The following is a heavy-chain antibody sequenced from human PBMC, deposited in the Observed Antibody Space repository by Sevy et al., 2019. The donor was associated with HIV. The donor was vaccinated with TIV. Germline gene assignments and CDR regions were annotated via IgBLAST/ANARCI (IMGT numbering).Heavy chain of an antibody. CDR1: GYTFTSYA. CDR3: AGGLVRLEHYDFWSGYYRRGDWFDP. J-gene: IGHJ5*02. D-gene: IGHD3-3*01. V-gene: IGHV1-3*01. Sequence: ASVKVSCKASGYTFTSYAMHWVRQAPGQRLEWMGWSNAGNGNTKYSQKFQGRVTITRDTCGSTAYMGLSSLISEDTAVNYCAGGLVRLEHYDFWSGYYRRGDWFDPWGQGTLVTVSS. CDR2: SNAGNGNT.